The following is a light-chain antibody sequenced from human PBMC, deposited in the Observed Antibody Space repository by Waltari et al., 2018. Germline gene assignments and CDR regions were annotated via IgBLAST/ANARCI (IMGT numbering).Light chain of an antibody. CDR1: QGISSW. J-gene: IGKJ4*01. Sequence: DIQMTQPPSSLSAPVGDRVTITCRASQGISSWLAWYQQKPGKAPNLLIYKASSLQSGVPSRFRGSGSGTDFTLTISSLQPEDSATYYCQQYNSAPPTFGGGTKVEIK. CDR3: QQYNSAPPT. CDR2: KAS. V-gene: IGKV1-12*01.